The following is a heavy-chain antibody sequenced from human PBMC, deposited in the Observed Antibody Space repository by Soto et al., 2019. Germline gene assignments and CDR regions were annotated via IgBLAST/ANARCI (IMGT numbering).Heavy chain of an antibody. D-gene: IGHD3-10*01. Sequence: PSETLSLTCTVSGGSISSYYWGWIRQPPGRGLEWIGSIFYSGANYYNPSLQSRVTISVDTSKNQFSLKLNSVTAADTALYYCAREYYSGSGTYRHFDYWGQGTLVTVSS. CDR1: GGSISSYY. J-gene: IGHJ4*02. CDR2: IFYSGAN. V-gene: IGHV4-39*02. CDR3: AREYYSGSGTYRHFDY.